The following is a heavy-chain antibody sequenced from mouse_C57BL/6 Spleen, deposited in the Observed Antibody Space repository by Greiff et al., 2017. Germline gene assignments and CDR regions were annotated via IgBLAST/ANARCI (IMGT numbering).Heavy chain of an antibody. J-gene: IGHJ2*01. CDR2: IDPEDGDT. CDR3: TPRDC. CDR1: GFNIKGYY. Sequence: EVKLVESGAELVRPGASVKLSCTASGFNIKGYYMHWVKQRPEQGLEWIGRIDPEDGDTEYAPKFQGKANMTADTSTNTAYLQLSSLTSEDTAVYYCTPRDCWGQGTTLTVSS. V-gene: IGHV14-1*01.